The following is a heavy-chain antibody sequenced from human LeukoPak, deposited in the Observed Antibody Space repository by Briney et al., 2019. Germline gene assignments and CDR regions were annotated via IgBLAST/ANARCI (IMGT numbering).Heavy chain of an antibody. CDR3: ARGPKYNWNDGPVDY. J-gene: IGHJ4*02. D-gene: IGHD1-1*01. CDR2: INAGNGNT. Sequence: ASVKVSCKASGYTFTSYAMHWVRQAPRQRLEWMGWINAGNGNTKYSQKFQGRVTITRDTSASTAYMELSSLRSEDTAVRYCARGPKYNWNDGPVDYWGQGTLVTVSS. CDR1: GYTFTSYA. V-gene: IGHV1-3*01.